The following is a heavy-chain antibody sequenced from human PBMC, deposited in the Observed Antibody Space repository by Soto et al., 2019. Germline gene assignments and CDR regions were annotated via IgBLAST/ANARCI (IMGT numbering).Heavy chain of an antibody. J-gene: IGHJ3*02. CDR2: ISWDSNSI. Sequence: EVQLVESGGGLVQPGRSLRLSCVASGFRFDDYAMHWVRQAPGKGLEWVSGISWDSNSIGYADSVKGRFTISRVSAKNSLYLQMNSLRAEDTALYYCVKDIEENQLLYDAFDIWGQGTMVTVSS. CDR3: VKDIEENQLLYDAFDI. V-gene: IGHV3-9*01. CDR1: GFRFDDYA. D-gene: IGHD2-2*01.